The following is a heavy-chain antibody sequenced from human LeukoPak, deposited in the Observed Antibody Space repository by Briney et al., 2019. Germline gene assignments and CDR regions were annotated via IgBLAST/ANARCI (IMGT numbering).Heavy chain of an antibody. Sequence: ASVKVSCKASGYTFTSYYMHWVRQAPGQGLEWMGIINPSGGSTSYAQKFQGRVTTTRDTSTSTVYMELSSLRSEDTAVYCCARDEYYYASSGYFDYWGQGTLVTVSS. J-gene: IGHJ4*02. V-gene: IGHV1-46*01. CDR1: GYTFTSYY. CDR3: ARDEYYYASSGYFDY. D-gene: IGHD3-22*01. CDR2: INPSGGST.